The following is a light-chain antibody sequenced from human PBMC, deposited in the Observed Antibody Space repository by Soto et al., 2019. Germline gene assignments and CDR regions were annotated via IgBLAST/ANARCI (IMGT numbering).Light chain of an antibody. V-gene: IGLV2-14*03. CDR3: CSYTSSNTYV. CDR1: SSDVGGFDY. J-gene: IGLJ1*01. Sequence: QSALTQPASVSGSLGQSITISCTGTSSDVGGFDYVSWYQHQPGKAPKLIIYDVTSRPSGVSSHFSGSKSGITASLTISGLLAEDEADYHCCSYTSSNTYVFGTGTKLTVL. CDR2: DVT.